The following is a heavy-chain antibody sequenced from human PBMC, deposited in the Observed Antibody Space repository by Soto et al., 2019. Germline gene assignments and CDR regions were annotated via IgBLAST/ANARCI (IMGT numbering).Heavy chain of an antibody. CDR3: ARDGGYCSSTSCQNWFEP. J-gene: IGHJ5*02. D-gene: IGHD2-2*01. V-gene: IGHV1-3*01. CDR2: INAGNGNT. CDR1: GYTSTSYA. Sequence: ASMKVSCMASGYTSTSYAMHWVRQAPGQRLERMGWINAGNGNTKYSQKFQGRVTITRDTSASTAYMELSSLRSEDTAVYYCARDGGYCSSTSCQNWFEPWGQGTLVTVSS.